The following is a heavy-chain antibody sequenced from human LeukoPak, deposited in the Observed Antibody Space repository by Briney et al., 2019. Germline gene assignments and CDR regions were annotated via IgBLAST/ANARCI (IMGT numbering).Heavy chain of an antibody. V-gene: IGHV1-69*01. CDR3: ATSPTSDSPGY. D-gene: IGHD2-21*02. Sequence: SVKVSCKASGGTFSTYAISWVRQAPGQGLEWMGEIIPILATANYAQKFQGRVTITADESTSTAYMELSSLRSEDTAVYYCATSPTSDSPGYWGQGTLVTVSS. CDR2: IIPILATA. CDR1: GGTFSTYA. J-gene: IGHJ4*02.